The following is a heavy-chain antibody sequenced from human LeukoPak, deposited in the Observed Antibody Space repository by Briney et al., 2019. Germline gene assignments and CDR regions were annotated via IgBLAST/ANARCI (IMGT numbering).Heavy chain of an antibody. Sequence: SPGGSLRLSCAPSGFTFSSYAMSWVRQAPGKGLEWVSSISSSSSYIYYADSVKGRFTISRDNAKNSLYLQMNSLRAEDTAVYYCARVPDYGDYDVWGQGTMVTVS. J-gene: IGHJ3*01. V-gene: IGHV3-21*01. CDR2: ISSSSSYI. CDR3: ARVPDYGDYDV. CDR1: GFTFSSYA. D-gene: IGHD4-17*01.